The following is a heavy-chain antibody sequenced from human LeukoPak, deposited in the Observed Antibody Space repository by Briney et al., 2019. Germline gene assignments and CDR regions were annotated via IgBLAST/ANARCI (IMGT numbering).Heavy chain of an antibody. CDR3: AREKLIYGGSRNYFDY. CDR1: GGSISSGGYY. Sequence: SETLSLTCTVSGGSISSGGYYWSWIRQHPGKGLEWIGYIYYSGSTYYNPSLKSRVTISVDTSKNQFSLKLSSVTAADTAVYYCAREKLIYGGSRNYFDYWGQGTLVTVSS. CDR2: IYYSGST. D-gene: IGHD4-23*01. J-gene: IGHJ4*02. V-gene: IGHV4-31*03.